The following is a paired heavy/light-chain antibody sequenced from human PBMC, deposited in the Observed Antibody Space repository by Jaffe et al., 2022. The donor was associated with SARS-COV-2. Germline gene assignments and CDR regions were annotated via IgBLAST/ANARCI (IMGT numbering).Heavy chain of an antibody. J-gene: IGHJ6*03. D-gene: IGHD3-10*01. CDR2: IYWDDEK. CDR3: AHKAALRGVNYMDV. Sequence: QITLKESGPTLVKPTQTLTLTCTFSGFSLRNSGVGVGWIRQPPGKALEWLALIYWDDEKRYSPSLETRLTIIKDTSKNQVVLIMTNMDPVDTGTYYCAHKAALRGVNYMDVWGKGTTVTVSS. V-gene: IGHV2-5*02. CDR1: GFSLRNSGVG.
Light chain of an antibody. Sequence: DIVMTQSPDSLAVSLGERATINCKSSQNILYSSNNKNYLTWYQQKPGQPPKVLISWASARESGVPDRFSGSGSGTDFTLTISSLQAEDVAVYYCQQYYDRPYTFGQGTKLEIK. V-gene: IGKV4-1*01. CDR3: QQYYDRPYT. CDR1: QNILYSSNNKNY. CDR2: WAS. J-gene: IGKJ2*01.